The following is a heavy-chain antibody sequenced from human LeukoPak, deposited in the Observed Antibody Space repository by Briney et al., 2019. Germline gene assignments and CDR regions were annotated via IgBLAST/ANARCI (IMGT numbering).Heavy chain of an antibody. V-gene: IGHV1-2*02. CDR3: ARDEASYSDYYYYMDV. D-gene: IGHD1-26*01. J-gene: IGHJ6*03. Sequence: ASVKVSCKASGYTFTSYYMHWVRQAPGQGLEWMGWINPNSGGTNYAQKFQGRVTMTRDTSISTAYMELSRLRSDDTAVYYCARDEASYSDYYYYMDVWGKGTTVTVSS. CDR1: GYTFTSYY. CDR2: INPNSGGT.